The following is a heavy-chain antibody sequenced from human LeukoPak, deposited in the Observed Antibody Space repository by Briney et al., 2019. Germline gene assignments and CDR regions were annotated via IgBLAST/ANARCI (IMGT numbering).Heavy chain of an antibody. CDR3: AKCQRIMITFGGVNY. CDR1: GFTFSSYA. D-gene: IGHD3-16*01. Sequence: GGSLRLSCAASGFTFSSYAMSWVRQAPGKGLEWVSAISGSGGSTYYADSVKGRFTISRDNSKNTLYLQMKSLRAEDTAVYYCAKCQRIMITFGGVNYWGQGTLVTVSS. V-gene: IGHV3-23*01. J-gene: IGHJ4*02. CDR2: ISGSGGST.